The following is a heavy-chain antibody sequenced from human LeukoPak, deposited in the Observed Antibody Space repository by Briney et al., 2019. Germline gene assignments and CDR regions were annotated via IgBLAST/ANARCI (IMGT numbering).Heavy chain of an antibody. J-gene: IGHJ6*02. Sequence: RASETLSLTCSVSGDSLSSSYWTWIRQPPGKGLEWIAYVFYSGSANYNPSLKSRVTMSIDTSKNQFSLKLSSVTAADTAVYYCARAPPVLVYYYYGMDVWGQGTTVTVS. CDR1: GDSLSSSY. CDR3: ARAPPVLVYYYYGMDV. D-gene: IGHD4/OR15-4a*01. CDR2: VFYSGSA. V-gene: IGHV4-59*12.